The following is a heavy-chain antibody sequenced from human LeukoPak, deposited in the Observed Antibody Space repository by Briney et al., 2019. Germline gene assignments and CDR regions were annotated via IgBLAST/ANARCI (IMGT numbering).Heavy chain of an antibody. CDR3: ARGLSGDYYDSSDWFDP. D-gene: IGHD3-22*01. J-gene: IGHJ5*02. CDR1: GGSISSYY. CDR2: IYYSGST. V-gene: IGHV4-59*01. Sequence: SETLSLTCTVSGGSISSYYWSWIRQPPGKGLEWIGYIYYSGSTNYNPSLKSRVTISVDTSKNQFSLKLSSVTAADTAVYYCARGLSGDYYDSSDWFDPWGQGTLVTVSS.